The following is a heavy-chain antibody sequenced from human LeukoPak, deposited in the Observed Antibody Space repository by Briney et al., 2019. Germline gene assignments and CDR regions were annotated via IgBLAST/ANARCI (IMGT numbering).Heavy chain of an antibody. J-gene: IGHJ6*02. V-gene: IGHV3-30*02. CDR3: AKDTVSRYCSGGSCLGAMDV. CDR1: GFTFSSYG. Sequence: PGGSLRLSCAVSGFTFSSYGMHWVRQAPGKGLEWVAFIQYSGSNKYYTDSVKGRFTISRDNSKNTLYLQMNSLRAEDTAVYYCAKDTVSRYCSGGSCLGAMDVWGQGTTVTVSS. D-gene: IGHD2-15*01. CDR2: IQYSGSNK.